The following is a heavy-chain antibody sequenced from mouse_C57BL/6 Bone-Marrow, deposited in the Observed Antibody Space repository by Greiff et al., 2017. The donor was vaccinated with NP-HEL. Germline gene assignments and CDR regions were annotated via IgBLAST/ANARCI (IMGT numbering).Heavy chain of an antibody. D-gene: IGHD2-1*01. V-gene: IGHV3-1*01. CDR3: ARGRSGNYYFDY. Sequence: EVQLVESGPGMVKPSQSLSLTCTVTGYSITSGYDWHWIRHFPGNKLEWMGYISYSGSTNYNPSLKSRISITHDTSKNHFFLKLNSVTTEDTATYYCARGRSGNYYFDYWGQGTTLTVSS. J-gene: IGHJ2*01. CDR1: GYSITSGYD. CDR2: ISYSGST.